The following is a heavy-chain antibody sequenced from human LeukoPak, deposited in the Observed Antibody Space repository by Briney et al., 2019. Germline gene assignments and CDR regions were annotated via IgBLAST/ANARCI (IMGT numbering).Heavy chain of an antibody. CDR1: GGTFSSYA. CDR3: ARDIGGVYYYYGMDV. D-gene: IGHD3-16*02. V-gene: IGHV1-69*04. CDR2: IIPILGIA. J-gene: IGHJ6*02. Sequence: ASVTVSCKASGGTFSSYAISWVRQAPGQGLEWMGRIIPILGIANYAQKFQGRVTITADKSTSTAYMELSSLRSDDTAVYYCARDIGGVYYYYGMDVWGQGTTVTVSS.